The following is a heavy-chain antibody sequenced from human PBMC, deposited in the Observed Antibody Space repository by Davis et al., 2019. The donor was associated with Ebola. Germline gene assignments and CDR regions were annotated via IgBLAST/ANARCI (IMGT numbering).Heavy chain of an antibody. CDR2: IRSKANSYAT. V-gene: IGHV3-73*01. CDR1: GFTFSVSA. CDR3: TRGGPTSDDY. Sequence: GQSLKISCAASGFTFSVSAMHWVRQASGKGLEWVGRIRSKANSYATAYAASVKGRFTISRDDSKNTAYLQMNSLKTEDTAVYYCTRGGPTSDDYWGQGTLVTVSS. J-gene: IGHJ4*02. D-gene: IGHD2-2*01.